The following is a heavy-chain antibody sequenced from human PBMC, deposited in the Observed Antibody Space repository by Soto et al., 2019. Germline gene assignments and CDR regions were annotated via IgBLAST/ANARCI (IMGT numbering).Heavy chain of an antibody. D-gene: IGHD2-2*01. Sequence: SETLSLTCAFSVGSFSGNYWTCIRQPPGKGLEWIGEVNHSGSAKYNPSLKSRVTISVDTSKNQISLKLTSLTAADTALYYCVRRYCSRTSPLAGFDPWGRGTQVTVSS. V-gene: IGHV4-34*01. CDR2: VNHSGSA. J-gene: IGHJ5*02. CDR3: VRRYCSRTSPLAGFDP. CDR1: VGSFSGNY.